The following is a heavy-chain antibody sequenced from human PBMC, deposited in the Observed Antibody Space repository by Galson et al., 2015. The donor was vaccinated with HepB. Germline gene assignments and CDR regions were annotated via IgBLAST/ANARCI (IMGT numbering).Heavy chain of an antibody. CDR3: ATPPKYYYGSGDYLWAFEI. CDR1: GGSIRRSSYY. V-gene: IGHV4-39*01. D-gene: IGHD3-10*01. J-gene: IGHJ3*02. CDR2: LHYSGST. Sequence: ETLSLTCTVSGGSIRRSSYYWDWIRQSPGKGLEWIGSLHYSGSTYYNPSLKSRVTISVDTSKNQFSLRLSSVTAADTAVYYCATPPKYYYGSGDYLWAFEIWGQGTTVIVSS.